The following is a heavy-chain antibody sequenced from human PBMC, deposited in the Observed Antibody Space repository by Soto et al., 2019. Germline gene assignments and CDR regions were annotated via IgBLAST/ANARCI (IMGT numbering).Heavy chain of an antibody. J-gene: IGHJ4*02. CDR3: AKARDYYDSSGYFLDY. V-gene: IGHV4-31*03. Sequence: PSETLSLTCTVSGGSISSGGYYWSWIRQHPGKGLEWIGYIYYSGSTYYNPSLKSRVTISVDTSKNQFSLKLSSVTAADTAVYYCAKARDYYDSSGYFLDYWGQGTLVTVSS. D-gene: IGHD3-22*01. CDR2: IYYSGST. CDR1: GGSISSGGYY.